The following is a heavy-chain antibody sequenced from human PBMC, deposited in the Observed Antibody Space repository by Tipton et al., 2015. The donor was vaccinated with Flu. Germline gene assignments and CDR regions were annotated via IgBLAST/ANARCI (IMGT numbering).Heavy chain of an antibody. D-gene: IGHD3-3*01. CDR2: IDLTDSYV. V-gene: IGHV5-10-1*04. Sequence: QSGAEVKKPGESLRISCEGSGYNFNTYWITWVRQMPGKGLDWMGRIDLTDSYVDYSPSFQGQVTISADKSTSTAYLQWNSLKASDTATYYCARVWETTIFGVVTAGNAFDIWAQGTTVTVSS. J-gene: IGHJ3*02. CDR1: GYNFNTYW. CDR3: ARVWETTIFGVVTAGNAFDI.